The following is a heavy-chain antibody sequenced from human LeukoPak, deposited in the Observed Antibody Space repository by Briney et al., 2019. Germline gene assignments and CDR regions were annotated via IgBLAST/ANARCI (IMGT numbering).Heavy chain of an antibody. J-gene: IGHJ4*02. Sequence: ASVKVSCKASGGTFSSYAISWVRQAPGQGLEWMGGIIPIFGTANYAQKFQGRVTITADESTSTAYMELSSLRSEDTAVYYCARVGSYSSSAGFDYWGQGTLVTVSS. D-gene: IGHD6-6*01. CDR1: GGTFSSYA. CDR3: ARVGSYSSSAGFDY. CDR2: IIPIFGTA. V-gene: IGHV1-69*13.